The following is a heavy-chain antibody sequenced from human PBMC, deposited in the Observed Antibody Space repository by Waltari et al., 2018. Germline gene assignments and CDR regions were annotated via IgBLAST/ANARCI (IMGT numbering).Heavy chain of an antibody. CDR2: ISSSSSTM. V-gene: IGHV3-48*01. J-gene: IGHJ4*02. Sequence: EVQLVESGGGLVQPGGSLRLSCAASGFTFSTYSMNWVRQTPGKGVEWVSYISSSSSTMYYADSVKGRFTISRDNAKNSLYLQMNSLRADDTAVYYCARDWARGYDFWGQGTLVTVSS. CDR3: ARDWARGYDF. CDR1: GFTFSTYS. D-gene: IGHD5-12*01.